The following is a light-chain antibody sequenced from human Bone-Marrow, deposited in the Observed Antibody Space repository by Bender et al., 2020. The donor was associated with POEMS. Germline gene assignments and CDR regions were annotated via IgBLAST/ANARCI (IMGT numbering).Light chain of an antibody. CDR1: RSDVGRYDY. J-gene: IGLJ2*01. V-gene: IGLV2-8*01. CDR2: EVT. Sequence: QSALTQPPSASGSPGQSVTISCTGTRSDVGRYDYVSWYQQHPGKAPKLMIYEVTKRPSGVPDRFSGSKSGNTASLTVSRLQAEDEADYYCCSYAGSSTFVLFGGGTKLTVL. CDR3: CSYAGSSTFVL.